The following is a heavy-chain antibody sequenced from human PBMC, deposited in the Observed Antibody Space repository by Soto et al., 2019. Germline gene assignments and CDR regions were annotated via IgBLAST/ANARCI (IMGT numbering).Heavy chain of an antibody. J-gene: IGHJ6*02. D-gene: IGHD6-6*01. CDR2: ISYDGSNK. CDR3: ARDLKSSSSYYYYGMDV. V-gene: IGHV3-30-3*01. CDR1: GFSLSSYA. Sequence: GSLRLSWAASGFSLSSYAMHWVRQAPGKGLEWVAVISYDGSNKYYADSVKGRFTISRDNSKNTLYLQMNSLRAEDTAVYYCARDLKSSSSYYYYGMDVWGQGTTVTVSS.